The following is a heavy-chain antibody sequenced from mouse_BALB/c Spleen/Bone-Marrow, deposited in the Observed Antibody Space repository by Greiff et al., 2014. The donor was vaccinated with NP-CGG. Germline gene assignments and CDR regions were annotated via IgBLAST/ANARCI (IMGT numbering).Heavy chain of an antibody. CDR2: ISSGGSYT. J-gene: IGHJ4*01. Sequence: VQLQQSGGGLVKPGGSLKLSCAASGFTFSSYAMSWVRQTPEKRLEWVATISSGGSYTYYPDSVKGRFTISRDNAKNTLYLQMSSLRSEDTAMYYCARHFITTATGAMDCWGQGTSVAVSS. CDR1: GFTFSSYA. D-gene: IGHD1-2*01. CDR3: ARHFITTATGAMDC. V-gene: IGHV5-9-3*01.